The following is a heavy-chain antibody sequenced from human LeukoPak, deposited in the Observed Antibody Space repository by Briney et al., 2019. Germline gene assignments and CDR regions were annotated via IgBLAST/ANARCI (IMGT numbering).Heavy chain of an antibody. Sequence: ASVKVSCKAAGYTFTSYDSNWVRQASGQGREWRGWMNPNSGNTGYAQKFQGRVTMTRNTSISTAYMELSSLRSEDTAVYYCARGIVAVAGSWFDPWGQGTLVTVSS. CDR1: GYTFTSYD. CDR3: ARGIVAVAGSWFDP. CDR2: MNPNSGNT. J-gene: IGHJ5*02. V-gene: IGHV1-8*01. D-gene: IGHD6-19*01.